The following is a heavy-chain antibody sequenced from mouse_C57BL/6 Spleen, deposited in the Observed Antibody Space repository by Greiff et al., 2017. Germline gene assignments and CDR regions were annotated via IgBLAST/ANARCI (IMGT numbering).Heavy chain of an antibody. D-gene: IGHD2-12*01. V-gene: IGHV1-19*01. CDR3: ARRDYSSAWFAY. CDR2: INPYNGGT. J-gene: IGHJ3*01. CDR1: GYTFTDYY. Sequence: VQLQQSGPVLVKPGASVKMSCKASGYTFTDYYMNWVKQSHGKSLEWIGVINPYNGGTSYNQKFKGKATLTVDKSSSTAYMELNSLTSEDSAVYYCARRDYSSAWFAYWGQGTLVTVSA.